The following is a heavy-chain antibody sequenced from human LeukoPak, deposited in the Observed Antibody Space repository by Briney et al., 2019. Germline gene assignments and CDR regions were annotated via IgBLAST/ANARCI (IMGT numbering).Heavy chain of an antibody. J-gene: IGHJ4*02. CDR2: INGDGSST. CDR3: TRQWHTPSDY. Sequence: PGGSLRLSCAASGFIFNNYWMHWVRQTSGEGPLWLSRINGDGSSTSYTHSVQGRFIISRDNAKNTLYLQMNSLRAEDTAVYYCTRQWHTPSDYWGQGTLVTVSS. V-gene: IGHV3-74*01. CDR1: GFIFNNYW. D-gene: IGHD6-19*01.